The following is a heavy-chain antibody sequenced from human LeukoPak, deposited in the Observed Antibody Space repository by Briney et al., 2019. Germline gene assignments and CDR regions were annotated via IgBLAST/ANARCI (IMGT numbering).Heavy chain of an antibody. Sequence: ASVKVSCKASGYTXTSYYMHWVRQAPGQGLEWMGIINPSGGSTSYAQKFQGRVTMTRDTSTSTVYMELSSLRSEDTAVYYCARGLVYYYDSSGYYYYFDYWGQGTLVTVSS. CDR3: ARGLVYYYDSSGYYYYFDY. D-gene: IGHD3-22*01. CDR1: GYTXTSYY. V-gene: IGHV1-46*01. CDR2: INPSGGST. J-gene: IGHJ4*02.